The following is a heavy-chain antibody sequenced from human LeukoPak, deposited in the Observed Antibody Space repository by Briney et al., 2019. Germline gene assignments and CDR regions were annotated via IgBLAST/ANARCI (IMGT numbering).Heavy chain of an antibody. CDR1: GFTFSNFA. CDR2: INSDGSST. CDR3: ARGDPYDPLDY. D-gene: IGHD3-3*01. V-gene: IGHV3-74*01. J-gene: IGHJ4*02. Sequence: GGSLRLSCAASGFTFSNFAMSWVRQAPGKGLVWVSRINSDGSSTSYADSVKGRFTISRDNAKNTLYLQMNSLRAEDTAVYYCARGDPYDPLDYWGQGTLVTVSS.